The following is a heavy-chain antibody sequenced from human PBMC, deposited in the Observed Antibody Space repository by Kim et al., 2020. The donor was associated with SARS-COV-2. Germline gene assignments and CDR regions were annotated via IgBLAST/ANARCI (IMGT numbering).Heavy chain of an antibody. D-gene: IGHD3-3*01. CDR2: INHSGST. CDR3: ARESSYYDFWSGYGPRDY. Sequence: SETLSLTCAVYGGSFSGYYWSWIRQPPGKGLEWIGEINHSGSTNYNPSLKSRVTISVDTSKNQFSLKLSSVTAADTAVYYCARESSYYDFWSGYGPRDY. J-gene: IGHJ4*01. CDR1: GGSFSGYY. V-gene: IGHV4-34*01.